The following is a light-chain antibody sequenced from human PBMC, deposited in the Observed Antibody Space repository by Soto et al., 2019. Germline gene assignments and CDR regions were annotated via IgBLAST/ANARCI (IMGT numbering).Light chain of an antibody. J-gene: IGKJ1*01. V-gene: IGKV3-15*01. CDR1: QSVSSN. CDR3: LQHYSWPWT. CDR2: RIF. Sequence: DIVLTQSPGTLSLSPGERATLSCRASQSVSSNHLAWYQQKPGQAPRLVLLRIFTRAIGVPARFSGSGSETEFTLTISGLQSEDSGVYYCLQHYSWPWTFGQGTKVDSK.